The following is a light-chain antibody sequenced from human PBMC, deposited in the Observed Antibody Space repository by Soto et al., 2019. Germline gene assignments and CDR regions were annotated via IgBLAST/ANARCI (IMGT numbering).Light chain of an antibody. CDR3: QQYNHWPPDRT. J-gene: IGKJ1*01. CDR2: GAS. Sequence: EIVMTQSPATLSVSPGERATLSCRASQSVGSNLAWYQQKPGQAPRLLFYGASTRATGIPARFSGSGSGTEFTLTISSLQSEDFAMYFCQQYNHWPPDRTFGQGTKVEIK. CDR1: QSVGSN. V-gene: IGKV3-15*01.